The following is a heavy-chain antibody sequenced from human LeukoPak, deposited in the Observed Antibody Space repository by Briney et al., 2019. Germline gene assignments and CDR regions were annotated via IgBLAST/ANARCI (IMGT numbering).Heavy chain of an antibody. J-gene: IGHJ6*03. CDR2: ISSSGSTI. Sequence: PGGSLRLSCAASGFTFSDYYMSWIRQAPGKGLEWVSYISSSGSTIYYADSVKGRFTISRDNAKNSLYLQMNSLRAEDTAVYYCARSISLYYYYYYMDVWGKGTTVTVSS. CDR1: GFTFSDYY. V-gene: IGHV3-11*04. CDR3: ARSISLYYYYYYMDV.